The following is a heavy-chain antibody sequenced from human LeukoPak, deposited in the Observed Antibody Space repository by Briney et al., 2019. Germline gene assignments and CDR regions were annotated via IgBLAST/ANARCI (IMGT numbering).Heavy chain of an antibody. V-gene: IGHV1-18*01. J-gene: IGHJ4*02. CDR1: GYTFTSYG. CDR2: ISAYNGNT. D-gene: IGHD2-2*01. Sequence: ASVKVSCKASGYTFTSYGISWVRQAPGQGLEWMGWISAYNGNTNFAQKFQGRVTMTTDTSTNTAYMELRSLRSVDTAVYFCARDAGVIVVPAAPILWGQGTLVTVSS. CDR3: ARDAGVIVVPAAPIL.